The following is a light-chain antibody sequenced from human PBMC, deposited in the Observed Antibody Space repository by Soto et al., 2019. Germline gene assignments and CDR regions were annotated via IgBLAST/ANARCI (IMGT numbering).Light chain of an antibody. J-gene: IGLJ1*01. V-gene: IGLV1-40*01. CDR1: SSNIGAGYD. CDR2: GNS. Sequence: QSVLTQPPSVSGAPGQRVTISCTGGSSNIGAGYDVHWYQQLPGTAPKLLIYGNSNRPSGVPDRFSGSESGTSASLAITGLQAEDEADYYCQSYDSSLSGFYVFGTGTKVTVL. CDR3: QSYDSSLSGFYV.